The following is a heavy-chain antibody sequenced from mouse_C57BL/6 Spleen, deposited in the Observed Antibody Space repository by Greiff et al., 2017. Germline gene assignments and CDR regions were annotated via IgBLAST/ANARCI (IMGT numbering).Heavy chain of an antibody. J-gene: IGHJ1*03. CDR3: ARSNYYGSLWYFDV. V-gene: IGHV1-80*01. D-gene: IGHD1-1*01. Sequence: VMLVESGAELVKPGASVKISCKASGYAFSSYWMNWVKQRPGKGLAWIGQIYPGDGDTNYNGKFKGKATLTADKSSSTAYMQLSSLTSEDSGVYFCARSNYYGSLWYFDVWGTGTTVTVSS. CDR1: GYAFSSYW. CDR2: IYPGDGDT.